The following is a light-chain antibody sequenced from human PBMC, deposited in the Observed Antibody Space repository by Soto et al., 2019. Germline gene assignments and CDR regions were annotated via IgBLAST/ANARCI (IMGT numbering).Light chain of an antibody. CDR2: GNS. CDR1: SSNIGAGYD. J-gene: IGLJ1*01. V-gene: IGLV1-40*01. Sequence: QSALTQLPSVSGAPGQRVTISCTGGSSNIGAGYDVHWYQQLPGTAPKLLIYGNSNRPSGVPDRVSGSKSGTSASLAITGLQAEDEADYYCQSYDSRLSGYVFGTGTKVTVL. CDR3: QSYDSRLSGYV.